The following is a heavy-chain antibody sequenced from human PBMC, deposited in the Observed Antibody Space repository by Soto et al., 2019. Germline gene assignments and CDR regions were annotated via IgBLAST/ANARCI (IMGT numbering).Heavy chain of an antibody. J-gene: IGHJ6*04. V-gene: IGHV3-13*01. D-gene: IGHD3-3*01. CDR3: ARAIPNRHYDFWSGSDMDV. CDR1: GFTFSSYD. CDR2: IGTAGDT. Sequence: EVQLVESGGGLVQPGGSLRLSCAASGFTFSSYDMHWVRQATGKGLEWVSAIGTAGDTYYPDSVKGRFTISRENAKNSLYLQMNSLRAGDTAVYYCARAIPNRHYDFWSGSDMDVWGKGTTVTVSS.